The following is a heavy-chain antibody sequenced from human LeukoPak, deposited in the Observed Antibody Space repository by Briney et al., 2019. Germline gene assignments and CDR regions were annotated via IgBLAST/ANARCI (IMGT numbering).Heavy chain of an antibody. CDR1: GFTFSSYW. J-gene: IGHJ5*02. CDR2: ISYDGSNK. CDR3: ARDLGQYYDTSDNWFDP. V-gene: IGHV3-30*03. D-gene: IGHD3-22*01. Sequence: PGGSLRLSCAASGFTFSSYWMSWVRQAPGKGLEWVAVISYDGSNKYADSVKGRFTISRDNAKNTLNLQMNSLRAEDTAVYYCARDLGQYYDTSDNWFDPWGQGTLVTVSS.